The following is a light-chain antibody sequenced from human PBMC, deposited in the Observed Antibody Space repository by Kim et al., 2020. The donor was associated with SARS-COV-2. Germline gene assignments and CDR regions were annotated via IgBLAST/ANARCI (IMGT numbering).Light chain of an antibody. J-gene: IGKJ1*01. CDR3: KQYETYWT. Sequence: DIQMTQSPSTLSAFVGNRVTITCRASQSVDSWLAWYQQQPAKAPKLLIYQASKLASGVPSRFSGSGSGTDFTLTISNLQPDDSAIYYCKQYETYWTFGPGTKVEIK. CDR1: QSVDSW. CDR2: QAS. V-gene: IGKV1-5*03.